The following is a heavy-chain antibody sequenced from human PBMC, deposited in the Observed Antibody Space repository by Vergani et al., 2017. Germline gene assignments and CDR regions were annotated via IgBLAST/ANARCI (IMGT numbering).Heavy chain of an antibody. CDR3: ARDIVGATYYYYYGMDV. V-gene: IGHV4-61*02. J-gene: IGHJ6*02. CDR1: GGSISSGSYY. D-gene: IGHD1-26*01. CDR2: IYTSGST. Sequence: QLHLQESGPGLVKPSETLSLTCTVSGGSISSGSYYWSWIRQPAGKGLEWIGRIYTSGSTNYNPSLKSRVTISVDTSKNQFSLKLSSVTAADTAVYYCARDIVGATYYYYYGMDVWGQXP.